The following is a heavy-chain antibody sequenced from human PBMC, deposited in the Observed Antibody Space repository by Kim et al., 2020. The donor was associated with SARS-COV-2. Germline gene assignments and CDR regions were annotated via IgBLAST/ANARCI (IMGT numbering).Heavy chain of an antibody. Sequence: CADSLEARFTYTRDNAKDSLYLQMSSLRADDTAVYYCARDPYGSGIYVDFWGQGTVVTVSS. V-gene: IGHV3-21*01. D-gene: IGHD3-10*01. CDR3: ARDPYGSGIYVDF. J-gene: IGHJ4*02.